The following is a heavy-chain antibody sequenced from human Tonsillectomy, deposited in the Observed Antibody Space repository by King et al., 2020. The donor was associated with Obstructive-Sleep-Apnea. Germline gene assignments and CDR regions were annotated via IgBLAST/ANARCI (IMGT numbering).Heavy chain of an antibody. J-gene: IGHJ4*02. D-gene: IGHD3-10*01. CDR1: GFIFSDYY. Sequence: VQLVESGGGLVKPGGSLRLSCAASGFIFSDYYMSWIRQAPGRGLEWVSYISSSSGSTIYYADSVKGRFTISRDNAKNSLYLQMNSLRAEDTAVYYCARPFLGSGSYISPFDYWGQGTLVTVSS. V-gene: IGHV3-11*01. CDR2: ISSSSGSTI. CDR3: ARPFLGSGSYISPFDY.